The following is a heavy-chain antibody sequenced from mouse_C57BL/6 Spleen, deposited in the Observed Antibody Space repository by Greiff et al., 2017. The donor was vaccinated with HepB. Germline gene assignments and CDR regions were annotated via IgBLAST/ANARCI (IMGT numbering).Heavy chain of an antibody. CDR2: IDPETGGT. V-gene: IGHV1-15*01. Sequence: VQGVESGAELVRPGASVTLSCKASGYTFTDYEMHWVKQTPVHGLEWIGAIDPETGGTAYNQKFKGKAILTADKSSSTAYMELHSLTSEDSAVYYCTRRTGSDYWGQGTTLTVSS. J-gene: IGHJ2*01. CDR3: TRRTGSDY. CDR1: GYTFTDYE. D-gene: IGHD4-1*01.